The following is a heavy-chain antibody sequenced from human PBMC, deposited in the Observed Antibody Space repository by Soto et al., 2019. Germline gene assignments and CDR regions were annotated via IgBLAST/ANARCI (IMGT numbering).Heavy chain of an antibody. V-gene: IGHV3-66*01. CDR1: GFTVSNSD. CDR2: IYSGVST. J-gene: IGHJ4*02. CDR3: ARDRAYYVSSGSTKYTIDS. Sequence: EVQLVESGGGLVQPGGSLRLSCAASGFTVSNSDMSWVRQAPGKGLEWVSSIYSGVSTYYADSVKGRFTISRDNSMNTLYLQMNSLRAEDTAVYYCARDRAYYVSSGSTKYTIDSWGQGTLVTVSS. D-gene: IGHD3-22*01.